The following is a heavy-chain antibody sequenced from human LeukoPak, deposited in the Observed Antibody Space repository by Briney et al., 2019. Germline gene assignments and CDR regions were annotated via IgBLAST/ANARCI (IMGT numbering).Heavy chain of an antibody. CDR2: ISGSGGST. Sequence: GGSLRLSCAASGFTFSSYGMSWVRQAPGKGLEWVSAISGSGGSTYYADSVKGRFTISRDNSKNTLYLQMNSLRAEDTAVNYCAAGIWFGEFLYYYYMDVWGKGTTVTISS. D-gene: IGHD3-10*01. V-gene: IGHV3-23*01. CDR3: AAGIWFGEFLYYYYMDV. CDR1: GFTFSSYG. J-gene: IGHJ6*03.